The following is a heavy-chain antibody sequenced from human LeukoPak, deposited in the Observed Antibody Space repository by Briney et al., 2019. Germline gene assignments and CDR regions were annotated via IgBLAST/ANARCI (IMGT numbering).Heavy chain of an antibody. D-gene: IGHD6-19*01. CDR2: MSSSGSTI. CDR1: GFTFNDYY. Sequence: TGGSLRLSCAASGFTFNDYYMSWIRQAPGKGLEWVSYMSSSGSTIYYADSVKGRFTISRDNAKNSLYLQMNSLRAEDTAVYYCARESRQWLVLGGVDYWGQGTLVTVSS. J-gene: IGHJ4*02. V-gene: IGHV3-11*04. CDR3: ARESRQWLVLGGVDY.